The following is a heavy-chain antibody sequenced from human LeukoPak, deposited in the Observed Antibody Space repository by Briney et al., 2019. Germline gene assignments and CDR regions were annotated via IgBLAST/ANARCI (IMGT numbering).Heavy chain of an antibody. CDR2: ISSSSSII. D-gene: IGHD3-10*01. CDR3: AKSEAFNPYRSGSIVGHFEY. J-gene: IGHJ4*02. V-gene: IGHV3-48*01. Sequence: PGGSLRLSCAASGFTFSSYSMNWVRQAPGKGLEWVSYISSSSSIIYYADSVKGRVTISRDNSKNTLDLQMNSLRAEDTAVYYCAKSEAFNPYRSGSIVGHFEYWGQGTLVTVSS. CDR1: GFTFSSYS.